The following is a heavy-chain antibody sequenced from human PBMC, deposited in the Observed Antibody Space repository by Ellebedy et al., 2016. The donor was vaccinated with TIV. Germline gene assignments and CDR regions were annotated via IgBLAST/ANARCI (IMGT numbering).Heavy chain of an antibody. J-gene: IGHJ4*02. Sequence: AASVKVSCKASGYTFTNYDIIWVPQAIGQGLEWIGWMNPNSGNTDYAQKFQGRVTMTRNISTSIAYMELNILRSEDTAVYFCARGHSLSSTWYFLFSRGHDRIDFWGQGTPVTVTS. D-gene: IGHD6-13*01. V-gene: IGHV1-8*01. CDR1: GYTFTNYD. CDR2: MNPNSGNT. CDR3: ARGHSLSSTWYFLFSRGHDRIDF.